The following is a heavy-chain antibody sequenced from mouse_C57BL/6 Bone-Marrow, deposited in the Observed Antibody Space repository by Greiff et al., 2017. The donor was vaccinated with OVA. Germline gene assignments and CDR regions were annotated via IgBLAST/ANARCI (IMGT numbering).Heavy chain of an antibody. CDR1: GFNIKDYY. CDR2: IDPEDGDT. V-gene: IGHV14-1*01. CDR3: TTGDYDGSSRSFFDY. Sequence: EVQLMESGAELVRPGASVKLSCTASGFNIKDYYMHWVKQRPEQGLEWIGRIDPEDGDTEYAPKFQGKATMTADTSSNTAYLQLSSLTSEDTAVYYWTTGDYDGSSRSFFDYWGQGTTLTVSS. J-gene: IGHJ2*01. D-gene: IGHD1-1*01.